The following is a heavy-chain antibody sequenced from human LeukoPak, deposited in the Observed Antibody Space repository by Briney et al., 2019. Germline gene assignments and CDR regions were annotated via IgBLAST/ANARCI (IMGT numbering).Heavy chain of an antibody. CDR1: GGSFSGYY. CDR3: ARGQLIAEVPDAFDI. V-gene: IGHV4-34*01. CDR2: INHSGST. J-gene: IGHJ3*02. Sequence: SETLSLTCAVYGGSFSGYYWSWIRQPPGKGLEWIGEINHSGSTNYNPSLKSRVTISVDTSKNQFSLKLSSVTAADTAVYYCARGQLIAEVPDAFDIWGQGTMVTVSS. D-gene: IGHD5-24*01.